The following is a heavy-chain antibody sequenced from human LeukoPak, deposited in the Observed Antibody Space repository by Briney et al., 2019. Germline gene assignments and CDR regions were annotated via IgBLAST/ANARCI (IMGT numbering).Heavy chain of an antibody. J-gene: IGHJ3*02. D-gene: IGHD6-6*01. CDR1: GGSTSSYY. Sequence: SETLSLTCTVSGGSTSSYYWGWTRQPPGKGLEWIGYIYYSGSTNYNPSLKSRVTISVDTSKNQFSLKLSSVTAADTAVYYCARATQLSSSPLPAAFDIWGQGTMVTVSS. CDR2: IYYSGST. CDR3: ARATQLSSSPLPAAFDI. V-gene: IGHV4-59*01.